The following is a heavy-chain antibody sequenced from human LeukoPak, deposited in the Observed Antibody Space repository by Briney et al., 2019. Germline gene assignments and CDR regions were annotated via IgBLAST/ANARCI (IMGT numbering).Heavy chain of an antibody. D-gene: IGHD5-12*01. Sequence: SQTLSLTCAISGDSVSSNSTTWNWVRQSPSRGLEWLGRTYYRSKWYYDYAVSVKSRMTIKQDTSKNQFSLQLNSVTPEDTAVYYCARGATTYFDYWGQGTLVTVSS. J-gene: IGHJ4*02. CDR1: GDSVSSNSTT. V-gene: IGHV6-1*01. CDR2: TYYRSKWYY. CDR3: ARGATTYFDY.